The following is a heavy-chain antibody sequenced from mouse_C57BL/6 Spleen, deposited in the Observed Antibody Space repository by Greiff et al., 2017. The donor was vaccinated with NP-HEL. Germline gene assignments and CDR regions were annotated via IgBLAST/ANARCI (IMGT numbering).Heavy chain of an antibody. CDR3: ARGRITTVVADYYAMDY. D-gene: IGHD1-1*01. V-gene: IGHV1-22*01. J-gene: IGHJ4*01. Sequence: EVQLQQSGPELVKPGASVKMSCKASGYTFTDYNMHWVKQSHGKSLEWIGYINPNNGGTSYNQKFKGKATLTVNKSSSTAYMELRSLTSEDSAVYYCARGRITTVVADYYAMDYWGQGTSVTVSS. CDR1: GYTFTDYN. CDR2: INPNNGGT.